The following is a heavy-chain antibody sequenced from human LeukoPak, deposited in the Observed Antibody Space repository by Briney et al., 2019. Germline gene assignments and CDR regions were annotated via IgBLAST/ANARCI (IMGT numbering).Heavy chain of an antibody. Sequence: GASVKVSCKASGGTFSSHDISWVRQAPGQGLEWMGGITPMFGTAAYAQKFQGRVTITAVESMSTAYMELSSLRSEDTAIYYCARGWLAETTVVTPYNYWGQGTLVTVSS. V-gene: IGHV1-69*13. CDR1: GGTFSSHD. CDR3: ARGWLAETTVVTPYNY. D-gene: IGHD4-23*01. J-gene: IGHJ4*02. CDR2: ITPMFGTA.